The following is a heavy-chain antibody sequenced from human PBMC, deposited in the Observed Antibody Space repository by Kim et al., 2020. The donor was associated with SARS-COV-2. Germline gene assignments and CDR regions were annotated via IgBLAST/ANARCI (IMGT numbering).Heavy chain of an antibody. V-gene: IGHV3-11*05. Sequence: VNGRFTISRDNAKNSLYLQMNSLRAEDTAVYYCARDALAGYSSSWRYFDLWGRGTLVTVSS. J-gene: IGHJ2*01. D-gene: IGHD6-13*01. CDR3: ARDALAGYSSSWRYFDL.